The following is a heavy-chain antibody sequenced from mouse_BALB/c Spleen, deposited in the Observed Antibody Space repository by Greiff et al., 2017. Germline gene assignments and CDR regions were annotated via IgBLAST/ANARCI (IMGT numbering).Heavy chain of an antibody. Sequence: VQLQQSAAELARPGASVKMSCKASGYTFTSYTMHWVKQRPGQGLEWIGYINPSSGYTEYNQKFKDKTTLTADKSSSTAYMQLSSLTSEDSAVYYCAREDRGRAWFAYWGQGTLVTVSA. CDR2: INPSSGYT. CDR3: AREDRGRAWFAY. CDR1: GYTFTSYT. V-gene: IGHV1-4*02. D-gene: IGHD3-1*01. J-gene: IGHJ3*01.